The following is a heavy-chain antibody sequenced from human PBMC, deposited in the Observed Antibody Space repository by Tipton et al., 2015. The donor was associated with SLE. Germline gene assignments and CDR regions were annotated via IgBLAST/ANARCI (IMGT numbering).Heavy chain of an antibody. CDR2: IKQDGSEK. J-gene: IGHJ2*01. CDR3: ARDRNIVATMRGYFDL. Sequence: SLRLSCAVSGFTFSSYWMSWVRQAPGKGLEWVANIKQDGSEKYYVDSVKGRFTISRDNAKNSLYLQMNSLRAEDTAVYYCARDRNIVATMRGYFDLWGRGTLVTVSS. D-gene: IGHD5-12*01. V-gene: IGHV3-7*01. CDR1: GFTFSSYW.